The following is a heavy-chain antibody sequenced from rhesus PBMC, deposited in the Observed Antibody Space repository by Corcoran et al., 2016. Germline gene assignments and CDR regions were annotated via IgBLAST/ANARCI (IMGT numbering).Heavy chain of an antibody. CDR2: IGGGSRST. V-gene: IGHV4-127*01. CDR3: ARRNIVVVLTAPLGIFDY. CDR1: GGSLSGYY. Sequence: QVQLQESGPGVVKPSETLSLNCAVSGGSLSGYYIWSWIRQPPGKGLEWIGYIGGGSRSTNTNPSLKNRVTISKDTSKNQFSLKLSSVTAADTAVYYCARRNIVVVLTAPLGIFDYWGQGVLVTVSS. D-gene: IGHD2-15*01. J-gene: IGHJ4*01.